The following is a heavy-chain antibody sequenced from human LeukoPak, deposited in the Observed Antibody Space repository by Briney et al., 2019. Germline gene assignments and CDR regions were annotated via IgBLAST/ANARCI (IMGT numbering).Heavy chain of an antibody. CDR3: ARHHSSPDYYMDV. J-gene: IGHJ6*03. CDR1: GFTFSSYS. Sequence: GGSLRLSCAASGFTFSSYSMNWVRQAPGKGLEWVSSISSSSSYIYYADSVKGRLTISRDNAKNSLYLQMNSLRAEDTAVYYCARHHSSPDYYMDVWGKGTTVTVSS. V-gene: IGHV3-21*01. CDR2: ISSSSSYI. D-gene: IGHD6-13*01.